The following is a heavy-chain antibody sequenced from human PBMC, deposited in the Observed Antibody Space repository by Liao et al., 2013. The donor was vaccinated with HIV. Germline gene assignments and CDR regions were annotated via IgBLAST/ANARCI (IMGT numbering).Heavy chain of an antibody. D-gene: IGHD3-9*01. CDR1: GGSISSYY. Sequence: QVQLQESGPGLVKPSETLSLTCTVSGGSISSYYWSWIRQPAGKGLEWIGRIYSSGSANYNPSLKSRVTMSVDTSKNQFSLKLSSVTAADTAVYYCAREKIRYSDWLSMGFDSWGQGALVTVSS. CDR2: IYSSGSA. J-gene: IGHJ4*02. V-gene: IGHV4-4*07. CDR3: AREKIRYSDWLSMGFDS.